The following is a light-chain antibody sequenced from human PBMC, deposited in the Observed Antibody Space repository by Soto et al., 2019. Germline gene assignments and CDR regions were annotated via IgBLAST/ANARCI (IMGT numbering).Light chain of an antibody. CDR1: SKDIGAYNY. J-gene: IGLJ3*02. CDR3: SSYSSISHWV. V-gene: IGLV2-14*01. Sequence: QSALTQPASVSGSPGQSITISCTGTSKDIGAYNYVSWYQQHPGKSPKLMVYEVTNRPSGISIRFSGSKSGSAASLTISGLQAEDEADYYCSSYSSISHWVFGGGTKLTVL. CDR2: EVT.